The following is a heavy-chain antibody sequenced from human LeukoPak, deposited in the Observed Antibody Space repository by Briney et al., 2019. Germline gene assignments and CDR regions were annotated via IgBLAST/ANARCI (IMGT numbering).Heavy chain of an antibody. D-gene: IGHD4-17*01. CDR2: IHHGGST. CDR1: GGSLSGYY. V-gene: IGHV4-34*01. J-gene: IGHJ5*02. CDR3: VRETGVRTVTPSLSP. Sequence: PSETLSLTCAVYGGSLSGYYRTWIRQPPGKGLEWIGEIHHGGSTNYNPSLKSRVTISLDTSKNQFFLKLSSVTAADTAVYYCVRETGVRTVTPSLSPWGQGTLVTVSS.